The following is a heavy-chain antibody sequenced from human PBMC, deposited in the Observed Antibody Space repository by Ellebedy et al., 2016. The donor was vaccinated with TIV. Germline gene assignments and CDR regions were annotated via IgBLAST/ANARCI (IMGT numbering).Heavy chain of an antibody. J-gene: IGHJ2*01. CDR2: TIPMFGTA. CDR3: AGDRAPIGRNWYFDL. D-gene: IGHD5-24*01. V-gene: IGHV1-69*13. CDR1: GGTFSTYA. Sequence: AASVKVSCKASGGTFSTYAISWVRQAPGQGLDWLGGTIPMFGTANFAQRFQGRVTITADESRSTAYMELSSLRSEDTAVYYCAGDRAPIGRNWYFDLWGRGTLVTVSS.